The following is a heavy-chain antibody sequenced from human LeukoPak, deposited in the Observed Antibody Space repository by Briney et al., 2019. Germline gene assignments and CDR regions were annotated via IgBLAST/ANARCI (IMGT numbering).Heavy chain of an antibody. D-gene: IGHD6-13*01. Sequence: SETLSLTCTVSGGSISSYYWSWIRQPPGKGLEWIGYIYYSGSINYNPSLKSRVIISVDTSKNQISLKLNSVTAADTAVYYCAKTYSSSWYGPFDIWGQGTTVTVSS. CDR3: AKTYSSSWYGPFDI. CDR2: IYYSGSI. CDR1: GGSISSYY. J-gene: IGHJ3*02. V-gene: IGHV4-59*01.